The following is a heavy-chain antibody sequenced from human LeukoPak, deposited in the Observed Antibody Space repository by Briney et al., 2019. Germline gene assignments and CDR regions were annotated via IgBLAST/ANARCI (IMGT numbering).Heavy chain of an antibody. CDR3: ARHLGGYPGDYVEGYFDY. D-gene: IGHD4-17*01. CDR1: GYSFTSYW. CDR2: IYPGDSDT. V-gene: IGHV5-51*01. J-gene: IGHJ4*02. Sequence: GESLKISCKGSGYSFTSYWIGWVRQMPGKGLEWMGIIYPGDSDTRYSPSFQGQVTISADKSISTAYLQWSSLKASDTAMYYCARHLGGYPGDYVEGYFDYWGQGTLVTVSS.